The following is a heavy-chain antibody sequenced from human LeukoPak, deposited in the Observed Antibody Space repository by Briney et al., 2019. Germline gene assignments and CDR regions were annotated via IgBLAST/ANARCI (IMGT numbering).Heavy chain of an antibody. CDR3: ARSGYRSGWAFDY. Sequence: VASVKISCKTSGYTFINYYIHWVRQAPGQGLERMGWINPRTGDTEYPQSFQGRVTLTRDTSITTTYMDLTTLRLDDAAVYYCARSGYRSGWAFDYWGQGTLVTVSS. J-gene: IGHJ4*02. V-gene: IGHV1-2*02. CDR2: INPRTGDT. CDR1: GYTFINYY. D-gene: IGHD6-19*01.